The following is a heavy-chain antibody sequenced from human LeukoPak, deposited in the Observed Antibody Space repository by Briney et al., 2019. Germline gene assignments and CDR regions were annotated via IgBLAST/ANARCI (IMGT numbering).Heavy chain of an antibody. CDR3: ARARNDYDTSSFSALDY. Sequence: SGGSLRLSCAASGFTFSSYGMHWVRQAPGKGLEWLAVIWYDGSNIYYADPVKGRFAISRDNSKNTLYQQINSLRAEDTAVYYYARARNDYDTSSFSALDYWGQGTLVTVSS. CDR2: IWYDGSNI. D-gene: IGHD3-22*01. V-gene: IGHV3-33*01. CDR1: GFTFSSYG. J-gene: IGHJ4*02.